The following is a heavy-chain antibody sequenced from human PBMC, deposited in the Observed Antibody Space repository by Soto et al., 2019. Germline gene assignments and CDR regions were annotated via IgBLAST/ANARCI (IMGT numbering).Heavy chain of an antibody. J-gene: IGHJ4*02. CDR2: ISTYKGNT. V-gene: IGHV1-18*01. CDR3: ATRSPAFDY. Sequence: QVQLVQSGPEVKKPGASVKVSCKTSGYTFTSYGISWVRQAPGQGLEWMGWISTYKGNTNYAQKFQGRVTMTTDTSTSTAYMERRSRRSDDTAVYYCATRSPAFDYWGQGTLVTVSS. CDR1: GYTFTSYG.